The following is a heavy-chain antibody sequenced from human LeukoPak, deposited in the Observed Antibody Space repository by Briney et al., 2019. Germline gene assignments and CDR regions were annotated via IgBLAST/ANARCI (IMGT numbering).Heavy chain of an antibody. CDR2: INHSGST. D-gene: IGHD1-7*01. J-gene: IGHJ5*02. V-gene: IGHV4-34*01. CDR1: GGSFSGYY. CDR3: ARVSQSLDTGTTAWDWFDP. Sequence: PSETLSLTCAVYGGSFSGYYWSWIRQPPGKGLEWIGEINHSGSTNYNQSLKSRVTISVDTSKNQFSLKLSSVTAADTALYYCARVSQSLDTGTTAWDWFDPWGQGTLVTVPS.